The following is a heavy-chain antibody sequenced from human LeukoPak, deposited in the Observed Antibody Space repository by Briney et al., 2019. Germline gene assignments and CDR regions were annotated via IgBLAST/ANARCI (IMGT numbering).Heavy chain of an antibody. CDR2: ISSSSTTT. D-gene: IGHD1-26*01. V-gene: IGHV3-48*04. J-gene: IGHJ4*02. Sequence: PGGSLRLSCAASGFTFSSYNMNWVRQAPGKGLEWLSYISSSSTTTYYADSVKGRFTISRDNAKNVLFLEMNNLRAEDTAFYYCARGEWDLRDWGQGTLVTVSS. CDR1: GFTFSSYN. CDR3: ARGEWDLRD.